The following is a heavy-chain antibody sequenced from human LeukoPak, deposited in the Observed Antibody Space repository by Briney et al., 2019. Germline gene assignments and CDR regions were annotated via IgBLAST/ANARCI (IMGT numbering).Heavy chain of an antibody. V-gene: IGHV1-2*04. CDR2: INPNSGGT. Sequence: ASVKVSCKASGYTFTGYYMHWVRQAPGQGLEWMGWINPNSGGTNYAQKFQGWVTMTRDTSISTAYMELSSLRSEDTAVYYCARGAITIFGVVPKVYYYYYMDVWGKGTTVTVSS. CDR3: ARGAITIFGVVPKVYYYYYMDV. CDR1: GYTFTGYY. J-gene: IGHJ6*03. D-gene: IGHD3-3*01.